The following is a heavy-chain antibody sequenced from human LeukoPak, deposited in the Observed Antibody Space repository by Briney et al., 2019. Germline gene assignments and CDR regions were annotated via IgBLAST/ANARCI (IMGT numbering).Heavy chain of an antibody. V-gene: IGHV4-59*01. D-gene: IGHD3-16*01. CDR1: DGSISNYY. J-gene: IGHJ4*02. Sequence: SETLSLTCTVSDGSISNYYWSWIRQPPGKGLEWIGYIYYSGSTNYNPSLKSRVTISVDTSKNQFSLKLSSVTAADTAVYYCARDRGVFSYWGQGTLVTVSS. CDR2: IYYSGST. CDR3: ARDRGVFSY.